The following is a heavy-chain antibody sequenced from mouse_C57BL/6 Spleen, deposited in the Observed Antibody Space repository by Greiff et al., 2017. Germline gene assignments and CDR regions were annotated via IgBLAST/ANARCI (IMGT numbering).Heavy chain of an antibody. CDR3: ARYGNYGY. D-gene: IGHD2-1*01. CDR2: INPSTGGT. V-gene: IGHV1-42*01. Sequence: EVQLQQSGPELVKPGASVKISCKASGYSFTGYYMNWVKQSPEKSLEWIGEINPSTGGTTYNQKFKAKATLTVDKSSSTAYMQLKSLTSEDSAVYCCARYGNYGYWGQGTTLTVSS. CDR1: GYSFTGYY. J-gene: IGHJ2*01.